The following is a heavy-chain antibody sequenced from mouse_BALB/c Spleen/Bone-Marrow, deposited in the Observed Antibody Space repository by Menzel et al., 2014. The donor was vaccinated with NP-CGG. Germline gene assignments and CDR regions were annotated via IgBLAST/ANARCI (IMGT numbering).Heavy chain of an antibody. CDR1: GYTFXSYW. CDR2: IGPSDSYT. Sequence: VQLQQSGAELVKPGASVKLSCKASGYTFXSYWMHWVKQRPGQGLEWIGEIGPSDSYTNYNRKFKGKATLTVDKSSSTAYMQLSSLTSEDSAVYFCARWLLRYYAMDDWGQGTSVTVSS. J-gene: IGHJ4*01. D-gene: IGHD2-3*01. V-gene: IGHV1-69*02. CDR3: ARWLLRYYAMDD.